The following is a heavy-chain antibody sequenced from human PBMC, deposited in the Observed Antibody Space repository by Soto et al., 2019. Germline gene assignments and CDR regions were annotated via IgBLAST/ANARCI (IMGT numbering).Heavy chain of an antibody. Sequence: PGGSLRLSCAASEFTFSHYSMNWVRQPPGKGLQWVSYISRSGTTIYYADSVKGRFIISRDNAKNSLFLQMNSLRAEDSAVYYCVRVFPWDSSRVPHYWGQGTLVTVSS. CDR2: ISRSGTTI. J-gene: IGHJ4*02. CDR1: EFTFSHYS. CDR3: VRVFPWDSSRVPHY. V-gene: IGHV3-48*01. D-gene: IGHD6-13*01.